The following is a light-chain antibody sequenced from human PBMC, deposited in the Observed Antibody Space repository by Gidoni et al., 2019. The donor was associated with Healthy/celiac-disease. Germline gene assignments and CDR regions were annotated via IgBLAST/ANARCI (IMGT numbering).Light chain of an antibody. V-gene: IGKV3-20*01. CDR3: QQYGSSPLT. CDR2: GAS. J-gene: IGKJ4*01. CDR1: QSVSSSY. Sequence: EIVLTQSPGTLSLSPGERATLSCRASQSVSSSYLAWYQQKPGQAPRLLIYGASSRATGIPYRVSGSGSGTDFTLTIRGLEPEDFAVYYCQQYGSSPLTFGGXTKVDIK.